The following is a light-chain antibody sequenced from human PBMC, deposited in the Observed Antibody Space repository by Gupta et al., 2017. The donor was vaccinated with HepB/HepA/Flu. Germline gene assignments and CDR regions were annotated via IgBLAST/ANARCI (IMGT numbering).Light chain of an antibody. CDR3: AAWDDSPNGVV. V-gene: IGLV1-44*01. CDR2: SNN. J-gene: IGLJ3*02. CDR1: SSNIGSNN. Sequence: QSVLPPPPSASGTPGQRVTISCSGSSSNIGSNNVNWYQQLPGTAPKLLIYSNNQRHSGVPDRFSGSKSGTSAALAISGLQAEDEADYYCAAWDDSPNGVVFGGGTRLTVL.